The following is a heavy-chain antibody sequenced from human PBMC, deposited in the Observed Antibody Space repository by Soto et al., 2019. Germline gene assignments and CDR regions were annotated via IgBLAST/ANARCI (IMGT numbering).Heavy chain of an antibody. CDR1: GYTFTGYG. CDR3: ARVEDYTVPGQNYYYFYMDV. Sequence: ASVKVSCKASGYTFTGYGISWVRQAPRQGFEWMGWISGYNGYTNYAHKFQDRVTMTTDTSTSTAYMELRSLRSDDTAVYYCARVEDYTVPGQNYYYFYMDVWGKGSTVTVSS. V-gene: IGHV1-18*01. D-gene: IGHD6-19*01. CDR2: ISGYNGYT. J-gene: IGHJ6*03.